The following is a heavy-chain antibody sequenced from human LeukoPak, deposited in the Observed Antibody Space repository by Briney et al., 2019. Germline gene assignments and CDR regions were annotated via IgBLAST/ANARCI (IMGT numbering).Heavy chain of an antibody. J-gene: IGHJ6*03. CDR2: IIPIFGTA. CDR3: ARVGEAVVAATRDYYYYYYMDV. CDR1: GGTFSSYA. Sequence: SVKVSCKASGGTFSSYAISWVRQAPGQGLEWMGGIIPIFGTANYAQKFQGRVTITADESTSTAYMELSSLRSEDTAVYYCARVGEAVVAATRDYYYYYYMDVWGKGTTVTVSS. D-gene: IGHD2-15*01. V-gene: IGHV1-69*13.